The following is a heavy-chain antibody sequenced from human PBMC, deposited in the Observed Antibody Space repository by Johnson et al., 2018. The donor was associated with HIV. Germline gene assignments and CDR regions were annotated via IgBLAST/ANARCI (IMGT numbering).Heavy chain of an antibody. V-gene: IGHV3-11*04. CDR3: GRVADYYDSIAVLNAFDI. D-gene: IGHD3-22*01. Sequence: QVQLVESGGGLVKPGGSLRLSCAASGFSFSDYYMSWIRQTPGKGLEWVSYISSSGTTVYYADSVQGRFSISRANAKHSLYLQMNSLRAEDTAVYYCGRVADYYDSIAVLNAFDIWGQGTMVTVSS. J-gene: IGHJ3*02. CDR1: GFSFSDYY. CDR2: ISSSGTTV.